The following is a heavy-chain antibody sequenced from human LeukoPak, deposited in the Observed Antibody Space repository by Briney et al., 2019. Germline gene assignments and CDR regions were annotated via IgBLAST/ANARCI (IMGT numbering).Heavy chain of an antibody. CDR2: IYTSGSA. CDR1: GGSISSGSYY. J-gene: IGHJ4*02. V-gene: IGHV4-61*02. CDR3: ASWFRRYFDY. D-gene: IGHD3-10*01. Sequence: SQTLSLTCTVSGGSISSGSYYWSWIRQPAGKGLEWIVRIYTSGSANYNPSLKSRVTISVDTSKNQFSLKLSSVTAADTAVYYCASWFRRYFDYWGQGTLVTVSS.